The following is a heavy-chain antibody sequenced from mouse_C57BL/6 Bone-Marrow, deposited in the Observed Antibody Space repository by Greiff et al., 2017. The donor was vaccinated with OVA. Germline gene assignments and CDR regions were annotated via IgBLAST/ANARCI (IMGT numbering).Heavy chain of an antibody. CDR3: ARRQLRLRAMDY. J-gene: IGHJ4*01. CDR2: ISSGGSYT. CDR1: GFTFSSYG. V-gene: IGHV5-6*01. D-gene: IGHD3-2*02. Sequence: VQLQQSGGDLVKPGGSLKLSCAASGFTFSSYGMSWVRQTPDKRLEWVATISSGGSYTYYPDSVKGRFTISRDNAKNTLYLQMSSLKSEDTAMYYCARRQLRLRAMDYWGQGTSVTVSS.